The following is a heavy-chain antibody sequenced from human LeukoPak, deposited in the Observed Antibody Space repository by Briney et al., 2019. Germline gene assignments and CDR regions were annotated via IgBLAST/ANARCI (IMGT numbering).Heavy chain of an antibody. CDR2: IYYSGST. D-gene: IGHD6-19*01. V-gene: IGHV4-59*01. Sequence: PSETLSLTCTVSGGSISSYYWSWIRQPPGKGLEWIGYIYYSGSTNYNPSLKSRVTISVDTSKNQFSLKLSSVTAADTAVYYSGRVSGSSGWYLMLGFDYWGQGTLVTVSS. CDR1: GGSISSYY. CDR3: GRVSGSSGWYLMLGFDY. J-gene: IGHJ4*02.